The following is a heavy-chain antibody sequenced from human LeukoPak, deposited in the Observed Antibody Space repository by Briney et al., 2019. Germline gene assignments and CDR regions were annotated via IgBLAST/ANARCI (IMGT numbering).Heavy chain of an antibody. CDR2: ISSSSSYI. CDR1: GFTFSSYS. CDR3: AREGSSWYGGDY. Sequence: GGSLRLSCAASGFTFSSYSMTWVRQAPGKGLEWVSSISSSSSYIYYADSVKGRFTISRDNAKNSLYLQMNSLRAEDTAVCYCAREGSSWYGGDYWGQGTLVTVSS. D-gene: IGHD6-13*01. J-gene: IGHJ4*02. V-gene: IGHV3-21*01.